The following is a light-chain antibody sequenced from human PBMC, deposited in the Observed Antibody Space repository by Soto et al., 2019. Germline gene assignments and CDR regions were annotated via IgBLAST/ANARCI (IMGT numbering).Light chain of an antibody. Sequence: EIVMTQSPATLSVSPGERATLSCRASQSVSGNLAWYQQKPGQAPRLLIYGASTRATGIPARFSGSGSGTAFPLTITSLQSEEFAVYYCQQYNDWPPLTFGGGTKVEIK. V-gene: IGKV3-15*01. CDR1: QSVSGN. CDR2: GAS. CDR3: QQYNDWPPLT. J-gene: IGKJ4*01.